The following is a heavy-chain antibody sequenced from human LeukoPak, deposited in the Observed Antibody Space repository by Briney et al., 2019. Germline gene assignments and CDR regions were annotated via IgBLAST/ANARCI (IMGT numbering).Heavy chain of an antibody. CDR2: IYTSGST. CDR3: AREPPGIGSSEDAFDI. J-gene: IGHJ3*02. D-gene: IGHD6-6*01. Sequence: SQTLSLTCTVSGGSISSGSYYWSWIRQPAGKGLEWIGRIYTSGSTNYNPSLKSRVTISVDTSKNQFSLKLSSVTAADTAVYYCAREPPGIGSSEDAFDIWGQGTMVTVSS. CDR1: GGSISSGSYY. V-gene: IGHV4-61*02.